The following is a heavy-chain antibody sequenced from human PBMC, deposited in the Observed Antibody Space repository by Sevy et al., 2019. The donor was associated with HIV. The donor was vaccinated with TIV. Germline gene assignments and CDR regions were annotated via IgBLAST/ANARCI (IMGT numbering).Heavy chain of an antibody. J-gene: IGHJ1*01. D-gene: IGHD1-26*01. Sequence: ASVKVSCRTSGYTFANFGITWVRQAPGQGLEWLGWISRYETNYAQKLQGRVSMTTDTSTNTVYMELRSLKSDDTAVYYCTRSPSGSQGPGQNFKYWGQGTLVTVSS. CDR1: GYTFANFG. V-gene: IGHV1-18*01. CDR3: TRSPSGSQGPGQNFKY. CDR2: ISRYET.